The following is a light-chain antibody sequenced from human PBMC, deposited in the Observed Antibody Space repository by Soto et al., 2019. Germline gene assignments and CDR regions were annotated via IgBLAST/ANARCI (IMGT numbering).Light chain of an antibody. Sequence: DIVMTQSPDSLAVSLGERATIDCKSSQSFLYSSNNKNYLAWYQQKPGQPPKLLIYWASTRESGVPDRFSGSGSGTDFTLTISSLQAEDVAVYYCQQYYSRRTFGQGTKV. CDR1: QSFLYSSNNKNY. J-gene: IGKJ1*01. CDR2: WAS. V-gene: IGKV4-1*01. CDR3: QQYYSRRT.